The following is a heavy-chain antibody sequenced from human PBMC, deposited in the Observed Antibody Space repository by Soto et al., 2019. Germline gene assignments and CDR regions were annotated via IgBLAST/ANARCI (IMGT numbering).Heavy chain of an antibody. Sequence: PGGSLRLSCAASGFTVSSNYMSWVRQAPGKGLEWVSVIYSGGSTYYADSVKGRFTISRDNSKNTLYLQMNSLRAEDTAVYYCARDLVGSRGYLGQWGQGTQVTV. D-gene: IGHD3-22*01. J-gene: IGHJ4*02. V-gene: IGHV3-53*01. CDR2: IYSGGST. CDR3: ARDLVGSRGYLGQ. CDR1: GFTVSSNY.